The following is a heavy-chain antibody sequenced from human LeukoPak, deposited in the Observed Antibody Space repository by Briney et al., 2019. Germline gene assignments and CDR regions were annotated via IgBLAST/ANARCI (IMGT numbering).Heavy chain of an antibody. V-gene: IGHV4-4*01. CDR2: TFHNGSS. CDR3: AREGSRRLYMDV. J-gene: IGHJ6*03. D-gene: IGHD1-26*01. CDR1: GFTFSTYSM. Sequence: GSLRLSCAASGFTFSTYSMNWVRQPPGMGLEWIGETFHNGSSNYNPSLKSRVTMSLDKSNNQFSLELSSVTAADTAVYSCAREGSRRLYMDVWGKGTTVIVSS.